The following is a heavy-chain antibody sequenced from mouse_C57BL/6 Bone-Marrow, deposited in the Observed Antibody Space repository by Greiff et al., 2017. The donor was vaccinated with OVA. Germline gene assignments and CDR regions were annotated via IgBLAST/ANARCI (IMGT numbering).Heavy chain of an antibody. J-gene: IGHJ4*01. D-gene: IGHD1-2*01. V-gene: IGHV3-6*01. CDR2: ISYDGSN. CDR3: ARARFYYGP. Sequence: EVKLVESGPGLVKPSQSLSLTCSVTGYSITSGYYWNWIRQFPGNKLEWMGYISYDGSNNYNPSLKNRISITRDTSKNQFFLKLNSVTTEDTATYYCARARFYYGPWGQGTSVTVSS. CDR1: GYSITSGYY.